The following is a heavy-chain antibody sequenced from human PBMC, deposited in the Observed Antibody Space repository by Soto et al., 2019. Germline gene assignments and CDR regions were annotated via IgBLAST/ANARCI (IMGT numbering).Heavy chain of an antibody. J-gene: IGHJ4*01. CDR3: VRAPEQRPIAF. V-gene: IGHV3-74*03. Sequence: GGSLRLCCAASGFSLSDYWMHWVRQVPGKGLLWVSRISVDGRDTTYADSVKGRFTISRDNAKNTLYLQMDSLRAEDTAVYYCVRAPEQRPIAFWGHESLVTVPS. CDR1: GFSLSDYW. D-gene: IGHD6-19*01. CDR2: ISVDGRDT.